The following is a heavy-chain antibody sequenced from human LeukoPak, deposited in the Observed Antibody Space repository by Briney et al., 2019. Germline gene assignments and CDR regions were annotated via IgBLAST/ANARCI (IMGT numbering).Heavy chain of an antibody. J-gene: IGHJ4*02. V-gene: IGHV4-39*07. CDR3: AKDGGGYCNNSSC. D-gene: IGHD2-2*01. Sequence: SETLSLTCTVSGGSISSSSYYWGWIRQPPGKGLEGIGSIYYSGSTYYNPSLKSRVTISVDTSKNQFSLKLSSVTAADTAVYYCAKDGGGYCNNSSCWGQGTLVTVSS. CDR2: IYYSGST. CDR1: GGSISSSSYY.